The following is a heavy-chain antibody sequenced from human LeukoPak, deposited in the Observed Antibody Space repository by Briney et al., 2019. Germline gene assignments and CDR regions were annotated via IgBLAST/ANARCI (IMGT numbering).Heavy chain of an antibody. CDR1: GYTFTSYG. V-gene: IGHV1-18*01. CDR2: ISAYNGNT. CDR3: ARDQVIAVAGIRTAAY. J-gene: IGHJ4*02. D-gene: IGHD6-19*01. Sequence: ASVKVSCKASGYTFTSYGISWVRQAPGQGLEWMGWISAYNGNTNYAQKPQGRVTMTTDTSTSTAYMELRSLRSDDTAVYYCARDQVIAVAGIRTAAYWGQGTLVTVSS.